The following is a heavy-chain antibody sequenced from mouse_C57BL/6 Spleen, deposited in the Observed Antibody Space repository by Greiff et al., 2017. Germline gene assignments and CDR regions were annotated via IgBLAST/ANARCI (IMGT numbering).Heavy chain of an antibody. CDR1: GYAFTNYL. Sequence: VQVVESGAELVRPGTSVKVSCKASGYAFTNYLIEWVKQRPGRGLEWIGVINPGSGGTTYNEKFKGKATLTADKSSSTAYMQLSSLTSEDSAVYFCARRVYYDYDVDYWGQGTTLTVSS. CDR2: INPGSGGT. CDR3: ARRVYYDYDVDY. V-gene: IGHV1-54*01. J-gene: IGHJ2*01. D-gene: IGHD2-4*01.